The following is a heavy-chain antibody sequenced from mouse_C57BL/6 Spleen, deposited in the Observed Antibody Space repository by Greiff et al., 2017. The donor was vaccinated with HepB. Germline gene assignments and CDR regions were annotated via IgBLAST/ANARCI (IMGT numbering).Heavy chain of an antibody. CDR1: GFTFSDAW. V-gene: IGHV6-6*01. CDR3: TLPLYYYYAGFDY. Sequence: DVKLVESGGGLVQPGGSMKLSCAASGFTFSDAWMDWVRQSPEKGLEWVAEIRNKANNHATYYAESVKGRFTISRDDSKSSVYLQMNSLRAEETGIYYCTLPLYYYYAGFDYWGQGTTLTVSS. J-gene: IGHJ2*01. D-gene: IGHD2-4*01. CDR2: IRNKANNHAT.